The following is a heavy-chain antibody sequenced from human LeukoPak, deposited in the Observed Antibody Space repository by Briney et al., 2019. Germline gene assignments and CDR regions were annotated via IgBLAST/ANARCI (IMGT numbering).Heavy chain of an antibody. CDR3: LREREDSGNYYDY. CDR1: GYSFTGYY. CDR2: INPNSGGT. Sequence: ASVKVSCKASGYSFTGYYMHWVRQAPGQGLEWMGWINPNSGGTNYAQKFQGRVTMTRDTSISTAYMELSRLRSGDTPVYYCLREREDSGNYYDYWGQGALVTVSS. D-gene: IGHD1-26*01. J-gene: IGHJ4*02. V-gene: IGHV1-2*02.